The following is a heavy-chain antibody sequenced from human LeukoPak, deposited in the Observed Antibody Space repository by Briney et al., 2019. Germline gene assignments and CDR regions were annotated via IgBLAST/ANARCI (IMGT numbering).Heavy chain of an antibody. V-gene: IGHV3-23*01. CDR1: GFTLSSYE. J-gene: IGHJ4*02. Sequence: GGSLRLSCTASGFTLSSYEMSWIRQAPGKGLEWVSSIDYSGGDTHYADSVKGRFTISRDNSKNTLYLQMNSLRAEDTAVYYCASLVTMVRGVISDYWGQGTLVTVSS. CDR3: ASLVTMVRGVISDY. D-gene: IGHD3-10*01. CDR2: IDYSGGDT.